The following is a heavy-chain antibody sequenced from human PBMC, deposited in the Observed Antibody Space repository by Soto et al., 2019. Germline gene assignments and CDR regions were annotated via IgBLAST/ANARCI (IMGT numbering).Heavy chain of an antibody. Sequence: PSETLSLTCGLSGSLPVGSLSTYFWTWIRQPPGKGLEWIGEINNSGSPNYSPSLRGRVTISLDTSKKQFTLNLSSVTAADTAVYFCARARFSQWSQDYYGLDVWGQGTTVTVSS. J-gene: IGHJ6*02. V-gene: IGHV4-34*01. CDR2: INNSGSP. CDR1: GSLPVGSLSTYF. CDR3: ARARFSQWSQDYYGLDV. D-gene: IGHD3-3*01.